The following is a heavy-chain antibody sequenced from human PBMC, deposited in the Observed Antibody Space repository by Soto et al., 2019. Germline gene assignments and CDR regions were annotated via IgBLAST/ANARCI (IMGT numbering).Heavy chain of an antibody. CDR3: ARDRITMVRGVIKDDYYYYGMDV. Sequence: EVQLVETGGGLIQPGGSLRLSCAASGFTVSSNYMSWVRQAPGKRLEWVSVIYSGGSTYYADSVKGRFTISRDNSKNTLYLQMNSLRAEDTAVYYCARDRITMVRGVIKDDYYYYGMDVWGQGTTVTVSS. CDR1: GFTVSSNY. D-gene: IGHD3-10*01. V-gene: IGHV3-53*02. J-gene: IGHJ6*02. CDR2: IYSGGST.